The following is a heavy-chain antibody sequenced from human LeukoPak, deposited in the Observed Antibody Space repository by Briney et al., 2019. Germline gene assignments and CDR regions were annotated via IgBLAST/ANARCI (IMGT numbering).Heavy chain of an antibody. CDR1: GYTFTGYY. CDR3: ARLRAQSGYVRSLDV. V-gene: IGHV1-2*02. D-gene: IGHD3-22*01. CDR2: INPNSGGT. J-gene: IGHJ6*04. Sequence: ASVKVSCKASGYTFTGYYMHWVRQAPGQGLEWMGWINPNSGGTNYAQKFQGRVTMTRNTSISTAYMELSSLRSEDAAVYYCARLRAQSGYVRSLDVWGKGTTVTISS.